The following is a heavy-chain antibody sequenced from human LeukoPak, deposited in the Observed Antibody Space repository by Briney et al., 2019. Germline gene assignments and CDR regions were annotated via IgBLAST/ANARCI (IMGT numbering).Heavy chain of an antibody. CDR1: GFTFSSYS. J-gene: IGHJ3*02. Sequence: GRSLRLSCAASGFTFSSYSMNWVRQAPGKGLEWVSSISSSSSYIYYADSVKGRFTISRDNAKNSLYLQMNSLRAEDTAVYYCARVSEAYYDFWSGYVDAFDIWGQGTMVTVSS. CDR3: ARVSEAYYDFWSGYVDAFDI. V-gene: IGHV3-21*01. D-gene: IGHD3-3*01. CDR2: ISSSSSYI.